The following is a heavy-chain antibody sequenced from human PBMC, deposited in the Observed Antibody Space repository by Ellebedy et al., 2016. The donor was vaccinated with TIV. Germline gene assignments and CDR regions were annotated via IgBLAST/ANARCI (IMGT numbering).Heavy chain of an antibody. V-gene: IGHV3-30*03. J-gene: IGHJ6*02. CDR3: ARDGDYEDNYGLDV. D-gene: IGHD3-22*01. CDR2: ISNDGSHR. Sequence: GESLKISXEDSGHTFSTYGLHWVRQAPGTGLEWVAVISNDGSHRYYVDSVRGRFTISRDNAKNSVYLQMNSLRAEDTAVYYCARDGDYEDNYGLDVWGQGTTVTVSS. CDR1: GHTFSTYG.